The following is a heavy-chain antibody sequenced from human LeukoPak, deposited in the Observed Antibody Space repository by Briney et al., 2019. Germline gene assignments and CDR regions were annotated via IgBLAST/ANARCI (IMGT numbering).Heavy chain of an antibody. J-gene: IGHJ4*02. CDR2: IYWNDDK. CDR3: AQTIVGAHSFDY. CDR1: GFSLSTSGVG. D-gene: IGHD1-26*01. Sequence: SGPTLVKPTQTLTLTCTFSGFSLSTSGVGVGWIRQPPGKALEWLALIYWNDDKRYSPSLKSRLTITKGTSKNQVVLTMTNMDPVDTATYYCAQTIVGAHSFDYWGQGTLVIVSS. V-gene: IGHV2-5*01.